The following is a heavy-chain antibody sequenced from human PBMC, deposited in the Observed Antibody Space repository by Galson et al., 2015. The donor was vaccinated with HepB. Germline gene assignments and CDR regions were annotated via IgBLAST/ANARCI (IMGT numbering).Heavy chain of an antibody. CDR2: ISYDGSNK. J-gene: IGHJ6*02. CDR3: ARDEYSGYARINYYGMDV. V-gene: IGHV3-30-3*01. Sequence: SLRLSCAASGFTFSSYAMHWVRQAPGKGLEWVAVISYDGSNKYYADSVKGRFTISRDNSKNTLYLQMNSLRAEDTAVYYCARDEYSGYARINYYGMDVWGQGTTVTVSS. D-gene: IGHD5-12*01. CDR1: GFTFSSYA.